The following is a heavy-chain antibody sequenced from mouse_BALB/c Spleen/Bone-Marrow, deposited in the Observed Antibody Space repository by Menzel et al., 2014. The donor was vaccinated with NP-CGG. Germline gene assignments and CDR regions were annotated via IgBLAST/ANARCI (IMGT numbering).Heavy chain of an antibody. Sequence: EVKLVESGPSLVKPSQTLSLPCSVTGDSITSGYWNWIRKFPGNKLEYMGYISYSGSTYYNPSLKSRISITRDTSKNQYYLQLNPVTTEDTATYYCARPSYDYDLAWFAYWGQGTLVTVSA. D-gene: IGHD2-4*01. V-gene: IGHV3-8*02. CDR2: ISYSGST. CDR1: GDSITSGY. J-gene: IGHJ3*01. CDR3: ARPSYDYDLAWFAY.